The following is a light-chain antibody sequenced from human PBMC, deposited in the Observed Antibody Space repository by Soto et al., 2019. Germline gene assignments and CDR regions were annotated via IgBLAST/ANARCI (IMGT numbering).Light chain of an antibody. J-gene: IGKJ1*01. CDR2: KAS. CDR1: QSISSW. CDR3: QQYNSYWT. V-gene: IGKV1-5*03. Sequence: DIKMTQSPSTLSASVGDRVTITCRASQSISSWLAWYQQKPGKAPKLLIYKASSLESGVPSRFSSSGSGTEFTLTISSLQPDDFATYYCQQYNSYWTFGQGTKVEIK.